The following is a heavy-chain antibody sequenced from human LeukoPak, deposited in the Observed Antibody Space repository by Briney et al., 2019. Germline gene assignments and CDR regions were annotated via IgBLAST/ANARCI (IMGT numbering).Heavy chain of an antibody. CDR3: ARVGYYSSGPFSYFDY. V-gene: IGHV3-30-3*01. Sequence: PGRSLRLSCAASGFTFSRYAMHWVRQAPGKGLEWVAVISYDGSNEYYADSVKGRFTISRDSSENTLYLQMNSLRVEDTAAYYCARVGYYSSGPFSYFDYWGQGTLVTVSS. D-gene: IGHD3-10*01. J-gene: IGHJ4*02. CDR1: GFTFSRYA. CDR2: ISYDGSNE.